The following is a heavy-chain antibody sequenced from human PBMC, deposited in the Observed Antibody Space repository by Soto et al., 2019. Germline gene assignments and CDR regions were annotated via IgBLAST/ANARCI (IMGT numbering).Heavy chain of an antibody. J-gene: IGHJ3*02. Sequence: RRLSCTASGFTFGDFHMSWFRQAPGKGLEWISFTTIKAHGGTTYYAASVKGRFTISRDDSASIAYLQMNSLKTEDTAVYFCTRDISPGTRAFDIWGQGTMVTVSS. D-gene: IGHD1-26*01. V-gene: IGHV3-49*03. CDR1: GFTFGDFH. CDR3: TRDISPGTRAFDI. CDR2: TTIKAHGGTT.